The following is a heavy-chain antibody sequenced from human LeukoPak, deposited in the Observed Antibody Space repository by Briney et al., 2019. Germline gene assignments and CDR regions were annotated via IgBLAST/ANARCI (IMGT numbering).Heavy chain of an antibody. J-gene: IGHJ4*02. D-gene: IGHD6-19*01. Sequence: GGSLRLSCAASGFTFSSYSMNWVRQAPGKGLEWVSSISSSSSYIYYADSVKGRFTISRDNAKNSLYLQMNSLRAEDTAVYYCARDLGYSSGWYFRDDYWGQGTLVTVSS. CDR1: GFTFSSYS. V-gene: IGHV3-21*01. CDR3: ARDLGYSSGWYFRDDY. CDR2: ISSSSSYI.